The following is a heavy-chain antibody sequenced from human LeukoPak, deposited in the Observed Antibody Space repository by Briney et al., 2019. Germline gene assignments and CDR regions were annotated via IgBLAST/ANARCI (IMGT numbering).Heavy chain of an antibody. CDR1: GFTFSDYY. Sequence: SGGSLRLSCAASGFTFSDYYMSWIRQAPGKGLEWVSYISSSSSYTNYADSVKGRFTISRDNAKNSLYLQMNSLRAEDTAVYYCASVDDSSGYYHFDYWGQGTLVTVSS. J-gene: IGHJ4*02. CDR3: ASVDDSSGYYHFDY. V-gene: IGHV3-11*03. CDR2: ISSSSSYT. D-gene: IGHD3-22*01.